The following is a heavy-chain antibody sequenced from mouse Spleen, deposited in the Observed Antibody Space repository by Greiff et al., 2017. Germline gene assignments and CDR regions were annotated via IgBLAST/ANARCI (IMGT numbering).Heavy chain of an antibody. CDR2: ISGGGSYT. V-gene: IGHV5-9-2*01. J-gene: IGHJ4*01. Sequence: EVKVEESGGGLVKPGGSLKLSCAASGFTFSSYGMSWVRQTPEKRLEWVATISGGGSYTYYPDSVKGRFTISRDNAKNNLYLQMSSLRSEDTALYSCARDGNYGAMDYWGQGTSVTVSS. CDR3: ARDGNYGAMDY. CDR1: GFTFSSYG. D-gene: IGHD2-1*01.